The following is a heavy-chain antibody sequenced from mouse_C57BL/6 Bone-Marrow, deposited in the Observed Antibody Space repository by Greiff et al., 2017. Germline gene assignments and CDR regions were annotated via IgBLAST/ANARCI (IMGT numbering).Heavy chain of an antibody. CDR3: ARSEFRYSRWYFDV. V-gene: IGHV1-82*01. Sequence: QVQLQQSGPELVKPGASVKISCKASGYAFSSSWMNWVKQRPGKGLEWIGRIYPGDGDTNYNGKFKGKATLTADKSSSTAYMQLSSLTSEDSAVYFCARSEFRYSRWYFDVWGTGTTVTVSS. CDR2: IYPGDGDT. J-gene: IGHJ1*03. CDR1: GYAFSSSW. D-gene: IGHD1-2*01.